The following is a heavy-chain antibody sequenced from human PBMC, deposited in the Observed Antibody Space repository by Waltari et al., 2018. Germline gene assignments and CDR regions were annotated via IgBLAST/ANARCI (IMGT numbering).Heavy chain of an antibody. CDR1: GFTFSSYG. J-gene: IGHJ4*02. CDR3: AKGPDGLTDLFDY. CDR2: IRYDGSNK. Sequence: QVQLVESGGGVVQPGGSLRLSCAASGFTFSSYGMHWVRQAPGKGREWVAFIRYDGSNKYYADSVKGRFTISRDNSKNTLYLQMNSLRAEDTAVYYCAKGPDGLTDLFDYWGQGTLVTVSS. V-gene: IGHV3-30*02. D-gene: IGHD5-12*01.